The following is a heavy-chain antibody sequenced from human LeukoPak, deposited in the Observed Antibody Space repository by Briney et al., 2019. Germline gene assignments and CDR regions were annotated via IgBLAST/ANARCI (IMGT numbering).Heavy chain of an antibody. CDR3: AKVGVVGWLPGAFDI. J-gene: IGHJ3*02. CDR1: GFTFSTYW. Sequence: GGSLRLSCAASGFTFSTYWMTWVRQAPGKGLEWVSAISGSGGSTYYADSVKGRFTISRDNSKNTLYLQMNSLRAEDTAVYYCAKVGVVGWLPGAFDIWGQGTMVTVSS. D-gene: IGHD2-15*01. V-gene: IGHV3-23*01. CDR2: ISGSGGST.